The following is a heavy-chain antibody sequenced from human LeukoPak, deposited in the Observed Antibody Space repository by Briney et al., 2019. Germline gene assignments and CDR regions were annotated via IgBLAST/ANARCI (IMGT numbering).Heavy chain of an antibody. V-gene: IGHV3-49*04. CDR1: GFTFGDYA. CDR2: IRSKAYGGTT. CDR3: TRVTGPYYDILTGYYPYYFDY. J-gene: IGHJ4*02. D-gene: IGHD3-9*01. Sequence: GGSLRLSCTASGFTFGDYAMSWVRQAPGKGQEWVGFIRSKAYGGTTEYAASVKGRFTISRDDSKSIAYLQMNSLKTEDTAVYYCTRVTGPYYDILTGYYPYYFDYWGQGTLVTVSS.